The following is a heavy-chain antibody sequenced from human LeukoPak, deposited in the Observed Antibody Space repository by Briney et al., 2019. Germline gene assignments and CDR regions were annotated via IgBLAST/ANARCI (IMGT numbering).Heavy chain of an antibody. V-gene: IGHV4-34*01. Sequence: SETLSLTCAVYGGSFSGYYWSWIRQPPGKGLEWIGEINHSGSTNYNPSLKSRVTISVDTSKNQCSLKLSSVTAADTAVYYCARRGTRYNWFDPWGQGTLVTVSS. CDR1: GGSFSGYY. CDR3: ARRGTRYNWFDP. CDR2: INHSGST. J-gene: IGHJ5*02.